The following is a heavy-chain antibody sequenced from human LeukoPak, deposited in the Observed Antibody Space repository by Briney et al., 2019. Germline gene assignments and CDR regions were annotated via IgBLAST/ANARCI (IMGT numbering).Heavy chain of an antibody. CDR1: GFTFSSYE. CDR2: ISSSGSTI. V-gene: IGHV3-48*03. Sequence: GGSLRLSCAASGFTFSSYEMNWVRQAPGKGLEWVSYISSSGSTIYYADSVKGRFTISRDNAKNSLYLQMNSPRAEDTAVYYCARDSPPGDTAMGLDYWGQGTLVTVSS. J-gene: IGHJ4*02. CDR3: ARDSPPGDTAMGLDY. D-gene: IGHD5-18*01.